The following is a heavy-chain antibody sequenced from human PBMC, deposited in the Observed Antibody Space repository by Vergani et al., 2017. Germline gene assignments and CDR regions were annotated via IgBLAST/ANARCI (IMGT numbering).Heavy chain of an antibody. Sequence: VEAGGGLVQPGGSLRLSCTASGFTFQAFAFHWVRQVSGRGLEWVSGIDRNYGVKNGNSFEGRFSISRDNAKKAVFLQMNNLRHEDTALYFCVKHNDYDADGPVDLWGRGTLVTVSS. J-gene: IGHJ2*01. V-gene: IGHV3-9*01. CDR3: VKHNDYDADGPVDL. D-gene: IGHD3-16*01. CDR2: IDRNYGVK. CDR1: GFTFQAFA.